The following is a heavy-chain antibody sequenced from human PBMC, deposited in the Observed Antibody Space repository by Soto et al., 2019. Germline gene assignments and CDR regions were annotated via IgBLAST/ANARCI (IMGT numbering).Heavy chain of an antibody. D-gene: IGHD2-15*01. Sequence: GGSLRLSCAASGFTFSSYAMHWVRQAPGKGLEWVAVISSDGSNKYDADSVKGRFTISRDNSKNTLYLQMNSLKIEDTAVYYCTTTWELLLYFDNWGQGTLVTVSS. J-gene: IGHJ4*02. CDR3: TTTWELLLYFDN. CDR1: GFTFSSYA. V-gene: IGHV3-30-3*01. CDR2: ISSDGSNK.